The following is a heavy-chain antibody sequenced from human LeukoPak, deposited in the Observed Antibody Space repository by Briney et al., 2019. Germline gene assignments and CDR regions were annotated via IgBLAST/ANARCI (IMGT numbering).Heavy chain of an antibody. CDR1: GFTFSTYW. V-gene: IGHV3-7*04. CDR2: IREDGDEK. J-gene: IGHJ4*02. Sequence: TGGSLRLSCAASGFTFSTYWLSWVRQAPGKGLEWVANIREDGDEKQYVDSVKGRLTISRDNAKKSVYLQMNSLRAEDTAVYYCARDRPGGYFDYWGQGTLVTVSS. D-gene: IGHD3-16*01. CDR3: ARDRPGGYFDY.